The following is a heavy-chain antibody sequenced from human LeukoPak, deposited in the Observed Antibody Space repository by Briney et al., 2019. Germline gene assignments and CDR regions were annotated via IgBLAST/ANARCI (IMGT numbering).Heavy chain of an antibody. CDR3: ARDLLTMVRGVTGAIFDY. CDR1: GYSISSGYY. D-gene: IGHD3-10*01. V-gene: IGHV4-38-2*02. Sequence: SETLSLTCTVSGYSISSGYYWGWIRQPPGKGLEWIGIIYHSGSTYYNPSLKSRVTISVDTSKNQFSLKLSSVTAADTAVYYCARDLLTMVRGVTGAIFDYWGQGILVTVSS. J-gene: IGHJ4*02. CDR2: IYHSGST.